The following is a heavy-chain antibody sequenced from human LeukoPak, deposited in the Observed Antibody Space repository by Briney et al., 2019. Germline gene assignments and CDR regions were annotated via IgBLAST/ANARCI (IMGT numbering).Heavy chain of an antibody. D-gene: IGHD3-22*01. Sequence: PSETLSLTCAVYGGSFSGYYWSWIRQPPGKGLEWIGEINHSGSTNYNPSLKSRVTISVDTSKNQFSLKLSSVTAADTAVYYCAREGVGYYYDSSGYYPLDYWGQGTLVTVSS. J-gene: IGHJ4*02. CDR3: AREGVGYYYDSSGYYPLDY. V-gene: IGHV4-34*01. CDR1: GGSFSGYY. CDR2: INHSGST.